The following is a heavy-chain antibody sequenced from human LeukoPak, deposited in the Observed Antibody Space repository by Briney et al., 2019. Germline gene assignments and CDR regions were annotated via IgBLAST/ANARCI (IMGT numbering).Heavy chain of an antibody. CDR2: IYYSGST. CDR3: ASIAVAGLGPEII. CDR1: GGSISSYY. V-gene: IGHV4-59*01. Sequence: PSETLSLTCTVSGGSISSYYWSWIRQPPGKGLEWIGYIYYSGSTNYNPSLKSRVTISVDTSKNQFSLKLSSVTAADTAVYYCASIAVAGLGPEIIWGQGTLVTVSS. D-gene: IGHD6-19*01. J-gene: IGHJ4*02.